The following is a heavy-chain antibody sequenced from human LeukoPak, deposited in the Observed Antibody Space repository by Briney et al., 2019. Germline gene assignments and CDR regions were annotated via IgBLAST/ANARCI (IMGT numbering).Heavy chain of an antibody. V-gene: IGHV3-9*01. D-gene: IGHD4-17*01. J-gene: IGHJ5*02. Sequence: GGSLRLSCAASGFTFDEYAMHWVRQVPGKGLEWVSGISYSSDTIGYVEFVKGRFTISRDNSKNALYLQMNSLRAEDTAVYYCAREGSDTVTDEGWFDPWGQGTLVTVSS. CDR2: ISYSSDTI. CDR3: AREGSDTVTDEGWFDP. CDR1: GFTFDEYA.